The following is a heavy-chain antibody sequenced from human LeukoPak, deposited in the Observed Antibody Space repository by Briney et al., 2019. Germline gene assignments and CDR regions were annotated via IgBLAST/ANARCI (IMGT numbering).Heavy chain of an antibody. V-gene: IGHV1-69*01. CDR3: ARGMVEQLALFDY. CDR2: IIPIFGTA. Sequence: SVKVSCKASGGTFSSYAISWVRQAPGQGLEWMGGIIPIFGTANYAQKFQGRVTITADESTSTAYMGLSSLRSEDTAVYYCARGMVEQLALFDYWGQGTLVTVSS. CDR1: GGTFSSYA. D-gene: IGHD6-6*01. J-gene: IGHJ4*02.